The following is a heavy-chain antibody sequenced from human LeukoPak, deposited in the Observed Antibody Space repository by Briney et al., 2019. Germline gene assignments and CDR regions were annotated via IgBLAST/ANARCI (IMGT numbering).Heavy chain of an antibody. D-gene: IGHD6-6*01. CDR2: INHSGST. V-gene: IGHV4-34*01. CDR3: ARGRSKLVHYYYYMDV. J-gene: IGHJ6*03. CDR1: GGSFSGYY. Sequence: SETLSLTCAVYGGSFSGYYWSWIRQPPGKGLEWIGEINHSGSTNFNPSLKSRVTISVDTSKNQFSLKLSSVTAADTAVYYCARGRSKLVHYYYYMDVWAKGPRSPSP.